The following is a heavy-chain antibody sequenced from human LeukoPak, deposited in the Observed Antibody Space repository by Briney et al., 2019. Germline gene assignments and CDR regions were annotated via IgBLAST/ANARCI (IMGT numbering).Heavy chain of an antibody. D-gene: IGHD6-13*01. CDR3: ARDTFEPLVIDF. CDR1: GFSFRRYA. J-gene: IGHJ4*02. V-gene: IGHV3-21*05. Sequence: GGSLRLACAASGFSFRRYAMNWVRQAPGKGLEWVAYVNAESTDILYADSVRGRFTISRDNAKNSLYLQMNSLRAEDRGVYYCARDTFEPLVIDFWGQGTLVTVSS. CDR2: VNAESTDI.